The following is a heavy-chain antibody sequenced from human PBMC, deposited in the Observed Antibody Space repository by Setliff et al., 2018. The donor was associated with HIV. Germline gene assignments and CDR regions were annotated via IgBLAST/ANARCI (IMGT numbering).Heavy chain of an antibody. V-gene: IGHV5-51*01. CDR2: IYPADSDT. CDR1: GYSFTNYW. J-gene: IGHJ4*02. CDR3: ARIGGYDFPFDY. Sequence: PGESLKISCKASGYSFTNYWIGWVRQMPEKGLEWMGIIYPADSDTRYSPSFQGQVTISADKSINTTYLQWSSLKASDTAMYYCARIGGYDFPFDYWGQGTLVTVSS. D-gene: IGHD5-12*01.